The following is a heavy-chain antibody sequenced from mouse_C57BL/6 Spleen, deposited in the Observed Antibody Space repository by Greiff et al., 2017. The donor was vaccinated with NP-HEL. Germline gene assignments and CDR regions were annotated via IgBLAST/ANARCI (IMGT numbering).Heavy chain of an antibody. V-gene: IGHV1-42*01. CDR3: ARWGGNYFFDY. CDR1: GYSFTGYY. Sequence: VQLQQSGPELVKPGASVKISCKASGYSFTGYYMNWVKQSPEKSLEWIGEINPSTGGTTYNQKFKAKATLTVDKSSSTAYMQLKSLTSEDSAVYYCARWGGNYFFDYWGQGTTLTVS. CDR2: INPSTGGT. J-gene: IGHJ2*01. D-gene: IGHD2-1*01.